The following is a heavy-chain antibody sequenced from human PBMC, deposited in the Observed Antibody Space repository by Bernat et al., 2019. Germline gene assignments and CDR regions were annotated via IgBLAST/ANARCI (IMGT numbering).Heavy chain of an antibody. CDR2: IAYNGNT. V-gene: IGHV1-18*01. CDR1: GYTFTSYG. Sequence: QVQLVQSGAEVKKPGVSVKVSCKASGYTFTSYGISWVRQAPGQGLEWVGWIAYNGNTNYAQKLQGRVTMTTDTSTSTAYMELRSLRSDDTAVYYCARVYSGYGGDWGQGTLVTVSS. D-gene: IGHD5-12*01. CDR3: ARVYSGYGGD. J-gene: IGHJ4*02.